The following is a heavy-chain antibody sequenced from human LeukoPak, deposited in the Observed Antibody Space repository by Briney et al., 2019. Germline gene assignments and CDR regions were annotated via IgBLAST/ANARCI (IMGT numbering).Heavy chain of an antibody. CDR2: INPNSGGT. CDR3: ARVSVAYYYGMDV. J-gene: IGHJ6*02. CDR1: GYTFTGYY. Sequence: SVKVSCKASGYTFTGYYMHWVRQAPGQGLEWMGWINPNSGGTNYAQKFQGRVTMTRDTSISTAYMELSRLRPDDTAVYYCARVSVAYYYGMDVWGQGTTVTVSS. V-gene: IGHV1-2*02. D-gene: IGHD5-12*01.